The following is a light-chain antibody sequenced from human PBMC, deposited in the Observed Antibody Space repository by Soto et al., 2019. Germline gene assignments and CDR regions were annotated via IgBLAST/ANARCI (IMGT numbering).Light chain of an antibody. Sequence: EIVLTQAPDTLSLSPGERATLSCRASQSVRNNYLAWYQQKPGQAPRLLIYGASSRATGIPDRFSGSVSGTDFTLTISRLEPEDFAVYYCHQYTGSPHSFGRGTKVEI. V-gene: IGKV3-20*01. CDR3: HQYTGSPHS. CDR1: QSVRNNY. CDR2: GAS. J-gene: IGKJ4*01.